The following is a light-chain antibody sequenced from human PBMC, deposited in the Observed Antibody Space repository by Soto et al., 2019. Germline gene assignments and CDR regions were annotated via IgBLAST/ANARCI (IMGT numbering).Light chain of an antibody. J-gene: IGLJ2*01. CDR1: GSNIGAGYD. CDR2: GNT. CDR3: QSYDISLSVSVV. Sequence: QSVLTQPPSVSGAPGQRVTISCTGSGSNIGAGYDVQWYQQLPGAAPRLLIFGNTNRPSGVPDRFSGSRSGTSASLAISGLQAEDEADYYCQSYDISLSVSVVFGGGTQLTVL. V-gene: IGLV1-40*01.